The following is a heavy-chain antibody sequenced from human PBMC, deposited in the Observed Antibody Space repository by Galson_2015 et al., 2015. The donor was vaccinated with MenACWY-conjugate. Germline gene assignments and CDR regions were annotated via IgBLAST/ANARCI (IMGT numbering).Heavy chain of an antibody. CDR1: GFTFSTYA. Sequence: SLRLSCAASGFTFSTYAMHWVRQAPGKGLEWVAVIWYDGSQTYYADSVKGRFTISRDNSKSTAYLQMNSLRAEDTAMYYCGVDYEFWSTYAGGASGGWGQGTLVTVAS. CDR2: IWYDGSQT. J-gene: IGHJ4*02. V-gene: IGHV3-33*01. CDR3: GVDYEFWSTYAGGASGG. D-gene: IGHD3-3*01.